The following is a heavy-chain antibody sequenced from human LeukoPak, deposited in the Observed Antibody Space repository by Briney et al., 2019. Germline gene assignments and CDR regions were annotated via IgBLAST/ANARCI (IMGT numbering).Heavy chain of an antibody. D-gene: IGHD2-2*01. J-gene: IGHJ3*02. CDR3: VAVPGALDAFDI. CDR1: GFTFSSYG. CDR2: IWYGGSNK. Sequence: HPGGSLRLSCAASGFTFSSYGMHWVRQAPGKGLEWVAVIWYGGSNKYYADSVKGRFTISRDNSKNTLYLQMNSLRAEDTAVYYCVAVPGALDAFDIWGQGTMVTVSS. V-gene: IGHV3-33*08.